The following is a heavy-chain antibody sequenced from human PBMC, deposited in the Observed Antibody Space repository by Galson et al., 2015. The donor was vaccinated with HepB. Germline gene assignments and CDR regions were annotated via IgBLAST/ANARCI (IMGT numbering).Heavy chain of an antibody. CDR3: AKERGVNFDY. D-gene: IGHD6-25*01. CDR1: GFTFTTYS. Sequence: SVKVSCKASGFTFTTYSIHWVRQAPGQRLECMGWINGGNGQTKYSQKFQDRLTITRDISASTAYMELSNLTSEDTAVYYCAKERGVNFDYWGQGTLVSVSS. V-gene: IGHV1-3*01. CDR2: INGGNGQT. J-gene: IGHJ4*02.